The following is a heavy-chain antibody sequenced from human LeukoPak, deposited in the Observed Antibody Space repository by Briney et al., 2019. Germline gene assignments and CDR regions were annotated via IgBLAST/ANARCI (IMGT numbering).Heavy chain of an antibody. CDR3: ARLAAISGSDYPDD. V-gene: IGHV4-59*08. Sequence: SETLSLTCTVSGVSISSYYWSWIRQPPGKGLEWIGYIFYSGNTIYNPSLRSRVTISVDTSKNHFSLRLRSVTAADTAVYYCARLAAISGSDYPDDWGQGTLVTVSS. CDR2: IFYSGNT. J-gene: IGHJ4*02. D-gene: IGHD1-26*01. CDR1: GVSISSYY.